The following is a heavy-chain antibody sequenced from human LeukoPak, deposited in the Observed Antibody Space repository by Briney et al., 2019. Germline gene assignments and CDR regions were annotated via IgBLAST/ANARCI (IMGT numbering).Heavy chain of an antibody. CDR3: ARVRAKYDSSGYYYLRFFDY. J-gene: IGHJ4*02. D-gene: IGHD3-22*01. CDR2: IYYSGST. Sequence: SETLSLTCTVSGGSISSYYWSWIRQPPGKGLEWIGYIYYSGSTNYNPSLTSRVTISVDTSKNQFSLKLSSVTAADMAVYYCARVRAKYDSSGYYYLRFFDYWGQGTLVTVSS. CDR1: GGSISSYY. V-gene: IGHV4-59*01.